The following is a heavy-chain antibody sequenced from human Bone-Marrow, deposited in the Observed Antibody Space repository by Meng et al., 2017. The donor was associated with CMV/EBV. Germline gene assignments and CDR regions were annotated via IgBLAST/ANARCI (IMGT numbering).Heavy chain of an antibody. CDR2: IYSGGSST. CDR3: AKGSGYCSSTSCYLDAFDI. D-gene: IGHD2-2*01. CDR1: GFTFSSYA. J-gene: IGHJ3*02. Sequence: GESLKISCAASGFTFSSYAMSWVRQAPGKGLEWVSVIYSGGSSTYYADSVKGRFTISRDNAKNSLYLQMNSLRAEDTALYYCAKGSGYCSSTSCYLDAFDIWGQGTMVTVSS. V-gene: IGHV3-23*03.